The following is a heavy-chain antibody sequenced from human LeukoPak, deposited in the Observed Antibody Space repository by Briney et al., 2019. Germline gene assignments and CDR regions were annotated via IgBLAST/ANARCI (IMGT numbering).Heavy chain of an antibody. CDR2: ISGSGGST. CDR3: ARGSGYGDFDP. J-gene: IGHJ5*02. Sequence: SGGSLRLSCAASGFAFSSYAMSWVRQAPGKGLEWVSAISGSGGSTYYADSVKGRFTISRDNSKSTLYLQMNSLRAEDTAVYYCARGSGYGDFDPWGQGTLVTVSS. V-gene: IGHV3-23*01. D-gene: IGHD4-17*01. CDR1: GFAFSSYA.